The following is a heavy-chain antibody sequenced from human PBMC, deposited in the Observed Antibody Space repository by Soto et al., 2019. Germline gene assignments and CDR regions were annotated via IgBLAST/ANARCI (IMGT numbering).Heavy chain of an antibody. D-gene: IGHD6-19*01. Sequence: ASVKVSCKVSGYTLPELSMHWVRQAPGKGLEWMGGFDPEDGETIYAPKFQGRVTMTENTSTDTAYMELCRLRSGDTAVYYCATDVYSSCWFDAFDIWGQGTMVTVSS. CDR3: ATDVYSSCWFDAFDI. V-gene: IGHV1-24*01. CDR2: FDPEDGET. J-gene: IGHJ3*02. CDR1: GYTLPELS.